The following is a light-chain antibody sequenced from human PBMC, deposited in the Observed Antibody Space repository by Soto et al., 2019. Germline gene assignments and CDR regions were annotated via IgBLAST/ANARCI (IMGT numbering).Light chain of an antibody. Sequence: DIQMTQSPSTLSASVGDRVTITCRASQSINDWVAWYQQKPGRAPKFLIYKASNLESGVPSRFSGSGSGTESTLTISSLQPDDFATYYCQHWHGFSWTFGQGTKVEIK. J-gene: IGKJ1*01. CDR1: QSINDW. CDR3: QHWHGFSWT. V-gene: IGKV1-5*03. CDR2: KAS.